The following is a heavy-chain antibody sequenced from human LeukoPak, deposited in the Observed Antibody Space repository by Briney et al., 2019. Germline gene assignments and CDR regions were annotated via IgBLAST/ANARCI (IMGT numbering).Heavy chain of an antibody. CDR3: AKTASSSWGYFDY. CDR2: VRNDGTIK. V-gene: IGHV3-30*02. CDR1: GFTFRTYG. Sequence: GGSLRLSCAASGFTFRTYGMHWVRQAPGKGLEWVAFVRNDGTIKYYADSAKGRFTISRDNSKNTLYLQMNSLRAEDTAVYYCAKTASSSWGYFDYWGQGTLVTVSS. J-gene: IGHJ4*02. D-gene: IGHD6-13*01.